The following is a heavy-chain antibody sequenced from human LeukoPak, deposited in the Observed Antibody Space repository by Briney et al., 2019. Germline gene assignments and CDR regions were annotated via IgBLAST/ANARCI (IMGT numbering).Heavy chain of an antibody. J-gene: IGHJ4*02. CDR3: ARQQHSGSYGYFDS. V-gene: IGHV3-7*01. Sequence: PGGSLRLSCAASGLTFSMYWMSWVRQAPGKGLEWVANIKEDGSEKYYVDSVKGRFTISRDNAKNSLYLQMNSLRAEDTAVYYCARQQHSGSYGYFDSWGQGTLVSVSS. CDR1: GLTFSMYW. CDR2: IKEDGSEK. D-gene: IGHD1-26*01.